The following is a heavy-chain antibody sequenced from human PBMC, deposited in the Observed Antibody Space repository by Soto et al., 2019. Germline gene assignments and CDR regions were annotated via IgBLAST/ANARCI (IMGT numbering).Heavy chain of an antibody. J-gene: IGHJ3*02. Sequence: EVPLLESGGGLVQPGGSLRLSCAASGFTFSSYAMSWVRQTPGKGLEWVSGVLGGGGSTFYADSVKGRFTISRDNSKNTLYMQMNNLRAEDTAIYYCARKGPPRDAFDIWGQGTMVTASS. V-gene: IGHV3-23*01. CDR1: GFTFSSYA. CDR2: VLGGGGST. CDR3: ARKGPPRDAFDI.